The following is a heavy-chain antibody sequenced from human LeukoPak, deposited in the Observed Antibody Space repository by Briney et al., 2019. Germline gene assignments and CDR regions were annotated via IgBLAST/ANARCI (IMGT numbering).Heavy chain of an antibody. J-gene: IGHJ4*02. CDR3: ARSRYDIFDY. D-gene: IGHD3-9*01. CDR2: IYSGGST. CDR1: GFTVSSNY. V-gene: IGHV3-53*01. Sequence: QSGGSLRLSCAASGFTVSSNYMSWVRQAPGKGLEWVSVIYSGGSTYYADSVKGRFTISRDNAKNSLYLQMNSLRAEDTAVYYCARSRYDIFDYWGQGTLVTVSS.